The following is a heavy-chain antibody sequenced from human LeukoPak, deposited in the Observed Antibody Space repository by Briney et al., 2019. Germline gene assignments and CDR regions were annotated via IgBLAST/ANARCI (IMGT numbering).Heavy chain of an antibody. CDR2: IFYTGST. CDR1: GDSISSNHYY. CDR3: ARSRAYYSNYAYYFDY. Sequence: SETLSLTCTVSGDSISSNHYYWGWIRQPPGKGLEWIGTIFYTGSTNYNPSLKSRVTISVDTSNNQFSLKLTSVTAADTAVYYCARSRAYYSNYAYYFDYWGQGTLVTVSS. V-gene: IGHV4-39*01. J-gene: IGHJ4*02. D-gene: IGHD4-11*01.